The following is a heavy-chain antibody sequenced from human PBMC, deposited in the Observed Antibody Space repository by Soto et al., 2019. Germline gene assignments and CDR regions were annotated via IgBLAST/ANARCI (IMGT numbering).Heavy chain of an antibody. D-gene: IGHD1-26*01. CDR1: GFTFSSYA. CDR2: ISYDGSNK. V-gene: IGHV3-30-3*01. CDR3: AREGGKWELPHY. Sequence: QVQLVESGGGVVQPGRSLRLSCAASGFTFSSYAMHWVRQAPGKGLEWVAVISYDGSNKYYADSVKCRFTISRDNSKNTLYLQMNSLRAEDTAVYYCAREGGKWELPHYWGQGTLVTVSS. J-gene: IGHJ4*02.